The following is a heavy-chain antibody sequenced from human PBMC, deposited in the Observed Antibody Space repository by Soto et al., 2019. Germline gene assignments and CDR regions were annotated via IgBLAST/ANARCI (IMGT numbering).Heavy chain of an antibody. CDR3: ANARSDYGDYSYYFDY. CDR2: ISYDGSNK. D-gene: IGHD4-17*01. CDR1: GFTFSSYG. V-gene: IGHV3-30*18. J-gene: IGHJ4*02. Sequence: QVQLVESGGGVVQPGRSLRLSCAASGFTFSSYGMHWVRQAPGKGLEWVAVISYDGSNKYYADSVKGRFTISRDNSKNTLYLQMNSLRAEDTAVYYCANARSDYGDYSYYFDYWGQGTLVTVSS.